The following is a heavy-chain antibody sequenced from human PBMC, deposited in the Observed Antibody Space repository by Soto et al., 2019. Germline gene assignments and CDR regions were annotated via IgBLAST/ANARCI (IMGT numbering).Heavy chain of an antibody. CDR1: GYTSTSYA. J-gene: IGHJ4*02. V-gene: IGHV1-3*01. CDR3: ARVIGGLYYFDY. CDR2: INAGNGNT. Sequence: GASVKVSCKASGYTSTSYAMHWVRQAPGQRLEWMGWINAGNGNTKYSQKFQGRVTITRDTSASTAYMELSSLRSEDTAVYYCARVIGGLYYFDYWGQGTLVTVSS. D-gene: IGHD3-16*01.